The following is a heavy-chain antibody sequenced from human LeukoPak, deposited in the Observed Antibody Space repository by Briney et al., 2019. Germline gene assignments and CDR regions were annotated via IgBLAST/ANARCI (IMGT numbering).Heavy chain of an antibody. Sequence: GGSLKISCKGSGYSFTNYWIGWVRQMPGRGLEWMGIIYPDDSDTRYSPSFQGQVTISADKSINTAYLQWSSLKASDTAMYYCASHGHYYSNWGQGTPVTVSS. V-gene: IGHV5-51*01. CDR2: IYPDDSDT. CDR3: ASHGHYYSN. D-gene: IGHD3-10*01. CDR1: GYSFTNYW. J-gene: IGHJ4*02.